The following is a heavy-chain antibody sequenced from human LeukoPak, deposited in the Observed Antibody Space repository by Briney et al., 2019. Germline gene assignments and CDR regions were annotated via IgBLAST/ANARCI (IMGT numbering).Heavy chain of an antibody. CDR3: AKDRTYYDILTNTRLPDYFDY. CDR2: ISGSGGST. CDR1: GFTFSSYG. V-gene: IGHV3-23*01. Sequence: GGSLRLSCAASGFTFSSYGMSWVRQAPGKGLEWVSAISGSGGSTYYADSVKGRFTISRDNSKNTLYLQMNSLRAEDTAVYYCAKDRTYYDILTNTRLPDYFDYWGQGTLVTVSS. J-gene: IGHJ4*02. D-gene: IGHD3-9*01.